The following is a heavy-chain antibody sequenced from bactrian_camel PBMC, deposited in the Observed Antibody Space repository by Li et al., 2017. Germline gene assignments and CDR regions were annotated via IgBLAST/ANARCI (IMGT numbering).Heavy chain of an antibody. D-gene: IGHD6*01. CDR1: GFTFRSYD. Sequence: VQLVESGGGLVQPGGSLRLSCTGSGFTFRSYDMHWIRQAPGKDLEWVSTISSYGGGARYVDSVKGRFTISRDNANNILYLQMNSLEIDDTAVYYCAAECTSMSVVGGTLRFDCKYWGQGTQVTVS. CDR3: AAECTSMSVVGGTLRFDCKY. J-gene: IGHJ4*01. V-gene: IGHV3S40*01. CDR2: ISSYGGGA.